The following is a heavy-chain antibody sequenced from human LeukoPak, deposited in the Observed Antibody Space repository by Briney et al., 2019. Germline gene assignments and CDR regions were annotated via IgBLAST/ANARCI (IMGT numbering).Heavy chain of an antibody. CDR1: GFTFSSYA. CDR2: ISGSGGST. Sequence: PGGSLRLSCAASGFTFSSYAMSWVRQAPGKGLEWVSAISGSGGSTYYADSVKGRFTISRDNSKNTLYLQTNSLRAEDTAVYYCAKDRPRNRITGYFDYWGQGTLVTVSS. V-gene: IGHV3-23*01. D-gene: IGHD1-14*01. J-gene: IGHJ4*02. CDR3: AKDRPRNRITGYFDY.